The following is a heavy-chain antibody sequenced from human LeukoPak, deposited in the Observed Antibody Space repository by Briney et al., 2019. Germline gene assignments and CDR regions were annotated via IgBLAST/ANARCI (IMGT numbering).Heavy chain of an antibody. J-gene: IGHJ4*02. Sequence: GGSLRLSCAASGFTFAGYAMSWVRQAPGKGLEWVSPISNTGGSTYYADSVKGRFTISRDNSRSTLYLQMDSLRAEDTAVYYCAKRNRGYSYGGVIDYWGQGTLVTVSS. CDR1: GFTFAGYA. CDR2: ISNTGGST. D-gene: IGHD5-18*01. CDR3: AKRNRGYSYGGVIDY. V-gene: IGHV3-23*01.